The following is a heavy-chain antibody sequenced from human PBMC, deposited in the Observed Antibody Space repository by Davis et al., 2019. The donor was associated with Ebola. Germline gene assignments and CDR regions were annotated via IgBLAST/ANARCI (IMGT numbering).Heavy chain of an antibody. Sequence: GESLKISCAASGFTFSSYWMSWVRQAPGKGLEWVANIKQDGSEKYYVDSVKGRFTISRDNAKNSLYLQMNSLRAEDTAVYYCARSVDGDSGWYFDLWGRGTLVTVSS. D-gene: IGHD4-17*01. J-gene: IGHJ2*01. CDR3: ARSVDGDSGWYFDL. V-gene: IGHV3-7*01. CDR1: GFTFSSYW. CDR2: IKQDGSEK.